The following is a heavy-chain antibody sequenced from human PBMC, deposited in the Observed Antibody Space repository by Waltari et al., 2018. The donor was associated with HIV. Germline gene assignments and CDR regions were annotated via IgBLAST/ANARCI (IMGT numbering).Heavy chain of an antibody. CDR2: INAGNGNT. Sequence: QVQLVQSGAEVKKPGASVKVSCKASRYTFTSYAMHWVRQAPGQRLEWMGWINAGNGNTKYSQKFQGRVTITRDTSASTAYMELSSLRSEDTAVYYCARDGDIVVVPAAIPDYWGQGTLVTVSS. V-gene: IGHV1-3*01. J-gene: IGHJ4*02. CDR3: ARDGDIVVVPAAIPDY. CDR1: RYTFTSYA. D-gene: IGHD2-2*01.